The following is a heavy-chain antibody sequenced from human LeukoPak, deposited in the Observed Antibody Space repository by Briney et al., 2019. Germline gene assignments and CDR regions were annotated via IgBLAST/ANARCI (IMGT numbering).Heavy chain of an antibody. J-gene: IGHJ6*03. CDR3: APQLGYFDWLAHYYYMDV. D-gene: IGHD3-9*01. CDR2: IRYDGSNK. Sequence: PGGSLRLSCAASGFTFSSYGMHWVRQAPGKGLEWVAFIRYDGSNKYYADSVKGRFTISRDNSKNTLYLQMNSLRAEDTAVYYCAPQLGYFDWLAHYYYMDVWGKGTTVTISS. CDR1: GFTFSSYG. V-gene: IGHV3-30*02.